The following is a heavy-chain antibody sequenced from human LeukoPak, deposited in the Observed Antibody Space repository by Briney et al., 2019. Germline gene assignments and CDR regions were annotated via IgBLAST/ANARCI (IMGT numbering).Heavy chain of an antibody. D-gene: IGHD5-12*01. CDR2: IHGGNGNR. Sequence: GASVKVSCKASGYTFTDYAIHWVRQAPGQRLEWMGWIHGGNGNRHYSQKFQGRVTITRDTSASTAYMELSSLRSEDTAVYYCAAVDPPLGYSGYASNYYGMDVWGQGTTVTVSS. CDR1: GYTFTDYA. V-gene: IGHV1-3*01. J-gene: IGHJ6*02. CDR3: AAVDPPLGYSGYASNYYGMDV.